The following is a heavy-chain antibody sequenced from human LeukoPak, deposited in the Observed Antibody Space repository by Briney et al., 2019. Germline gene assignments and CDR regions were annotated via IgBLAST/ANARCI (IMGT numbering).Heavy chain of an antibody. Sequence: GGPLRLSCAASGIAVSGNYMTWVRQTPGKGLEWVSSITGDGASIYYAGPVRGRFTISRDNAKELVFLQLNSLRAEDTAVYYCAKDTFYGTGLAWFDTWGQGTLVTVSS. J-gene: IGHJ5*02. D-gene: IGHD2/OR15-2a*01. CDR3: AKDTFYGTGLAWFDT. CDR1: GIAVSGNY. V-gene: IGHV3-21*01. CDR2: ITGDGASI.